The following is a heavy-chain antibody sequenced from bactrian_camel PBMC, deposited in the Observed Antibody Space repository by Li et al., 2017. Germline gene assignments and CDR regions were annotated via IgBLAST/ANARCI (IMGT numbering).Heavy chain of an antibody. D-gene: IGHD4*01. V-gene: IGHV3S1*01. CDR1: GLTGKDYC. CDR2: IYTGGGMT. J-gene: IGHJ4*01. Sequence: VQLVESGGGSVQAGGSLRLSCVVSGLTGKDYCAAWWRQTPGKEREGVAAIYTGGGMTWSADSAKGRFTMSVDSAKNTLYLQMDSLKVEDTAVYYCAAGPPYSDYVQSGLYEYAYWGRGTQVTVS. CDR3: AAGPPYSDYVQSGLYEYAY.